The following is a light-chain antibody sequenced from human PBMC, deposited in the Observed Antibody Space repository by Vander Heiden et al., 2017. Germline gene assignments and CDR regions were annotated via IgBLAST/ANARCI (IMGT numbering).Light chain of an antibody. CDR1: NLENKV. Sequence: SDVLTQPPSVSVAPGQTATITSGGDNLENKVIHWYQQRPGQAPLIVIDDDIHRPSGIPERFSGSHSGKTATLTISGVEAGDEADYYCHVWDPSRDHPYIFGTGTNLIVL. CDR2: DDI. V-gene: IGLV3-21*02. J-gene: IGLJ1*01. CDR3: HVWDPSRDHPYI.